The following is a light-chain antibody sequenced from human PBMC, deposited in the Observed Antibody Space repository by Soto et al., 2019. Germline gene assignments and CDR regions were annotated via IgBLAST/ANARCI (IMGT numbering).Light chain of an antibody. CDR2: GAS. Sequence: EVVMTQSPSTLSVSPLERSTLSCRASHSVSSSLAWYQQKPGQAPRLLISGASTRAAGIPARFSGSGSGTEFTLTISSLQSEDFAVYYCQHYNTWPWTFGQGTKVDIK. CDR1: HSVSSS. V-gene: IGKV3-15*01. J-gene: IGKJ1*01. CDR3: QHYNTWPWT.